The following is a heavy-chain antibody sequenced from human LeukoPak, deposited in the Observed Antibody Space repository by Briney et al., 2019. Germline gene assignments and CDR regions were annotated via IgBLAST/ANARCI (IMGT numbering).Heavy chain of an antibody. CDR1: GGSVSSGSYY. D-gene: IGHD6-13*01. Sequence: SETLSLTCTVSGGSVSSGSYYWSWIRQPPGKGLEWIGYIYYSGSTNYNPSLKSRVTISVDTSKNQFSLKLSSVTAADTAVYYCASTGYSSSWYYDAFDIWGQGTMVTVSS. CDR3: ASTGYSSSWYYDAFDI. J-gene: IGHJ3*02. CDR2: IYYSGST. V-gene: IGHV4-61*01.